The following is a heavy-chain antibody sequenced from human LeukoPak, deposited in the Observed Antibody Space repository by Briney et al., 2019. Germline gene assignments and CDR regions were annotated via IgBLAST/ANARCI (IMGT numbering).Heavy chain of an antibody. D-gene: IGHD2-2*01. Sequence: SETLSLTCTVSGGSISSYYWSWIRQPAGKGLEWIGRIYTSGSTNYNPSLKSRVTMSVDTSKNQFSLKLSSVTAADTAVYYCARYCSSTTCSGRGAFDYWGQGTLVTVSS. V-gene: IGHV4-4*07. CDR2: IYTSGST. CDR1: GGSISSYY. J-gene: IGHJ4*02. CDR3: ARYCSSTTCSGRGAFDY.